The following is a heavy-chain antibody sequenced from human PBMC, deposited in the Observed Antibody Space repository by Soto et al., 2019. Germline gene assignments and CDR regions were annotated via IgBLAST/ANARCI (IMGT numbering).Heavy chain of an antibody. Sequence: PSETLSLTCTVSGGSISSGGYYWSWIRQHPGKGLEWIGYIYYSGSTYYNPSLKSRVTISVDTSKNQFSLKLSSVTAADTAVYYCARDADPDFYSSYGVDVWGQGTTVTVSS. D-gene: IGHD4-4*01. CDR2: IYYSGST. V-gene: IGHV4-31*03. CDR3: ARDADPDFYSSYGVDV. J-gene: IGHJ6*02. CDR1: GGSISSGGYY.